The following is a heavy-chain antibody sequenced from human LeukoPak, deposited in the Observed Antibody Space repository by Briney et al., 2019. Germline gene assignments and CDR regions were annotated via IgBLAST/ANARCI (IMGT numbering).Heavy chain of an antibody. CDR3: ARNFGGGDSSGPYY. J-gene: IGHJ4*02. V-gene: IGHV3-20*04. CDR1: GFTFSSYE. Sequence: QAGGSLRLSCAASGFTFSSYEMNWVRQAPGKGLEWVSGINWNGGRTGYADSMKGRFIISRDNAKNSLYLQVNSLRAEDTALYYCARNFGGGDSSGPYYWGQGTLVTVSS. CDR2: INWNGGRT. D-gene: IGHD3-22*01.